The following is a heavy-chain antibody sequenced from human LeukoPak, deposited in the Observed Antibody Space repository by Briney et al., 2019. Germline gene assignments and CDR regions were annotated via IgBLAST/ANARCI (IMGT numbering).Heavy chain of an antibody. V-gene: IGHV4-38-2*01. J-gene: IGHJ3*02. CDR2: IYYSGST. D-gene: IGHD1-20*01. CDR1: GYSISSGYY. CDR3: ARHLYNWKEDAFDI. Sequence: PSETLSLTCVVSGYSISSGYYWGWIRQPPGKGLEWIGSIYYSGSTYYNPSLKSRVTISVDTSKNQFSLKLSSVTAADTAVYYCARHLYNWKEDAFDIWGQGTMVTVSS.